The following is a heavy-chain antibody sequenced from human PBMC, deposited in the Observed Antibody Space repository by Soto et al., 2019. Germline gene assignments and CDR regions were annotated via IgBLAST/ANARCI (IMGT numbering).Heavy chain of an antibody. Sequence: ETLSLTCTVSGGSISSYYWSWIRQPPGKGLEWIGYIYYSGSTNYNPSLKSRVTISVDTSKNQFSLKLSSVTAADTAVYYCARLLWGMTTVTFFDYWGQGTLVTVSS. CDR1: GGSISSYY. V-gene: IGHV4-59*01. J-gene: IGHJ4*02. CDR2: IYYSGST. D-gene: IGHD4-17*01. CDR3: ARLLWGMTTVTFFDY.